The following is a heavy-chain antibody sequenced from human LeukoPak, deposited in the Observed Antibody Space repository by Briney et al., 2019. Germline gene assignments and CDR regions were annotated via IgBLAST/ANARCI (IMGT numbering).Heavy chain of an antibody. Sequence: PGGSLRLSCAASGFTFSIYSMNWVRQAPGKGLEWVSYISSSSTTIYYADSVKGRFTISRDNSKNTLYLQMNSLRAEDTAVYYCARDLGRAGVYYYYGMDVWGQGTTVTVSS. CDR2: ISSSSTTI. V-gene: IGHV3-48*01. D-gene: IGHD3-10*01. CDR1: GFTFSIYS. J-gene: IGHJ6*02. CDR3: ARDLGRAGVYYYYGMDV.